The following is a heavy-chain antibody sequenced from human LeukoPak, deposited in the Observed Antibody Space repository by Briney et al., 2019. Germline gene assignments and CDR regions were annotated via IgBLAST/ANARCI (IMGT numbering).Heavy chain of an antibody. Sequence: PSETLSLTCTVSGGSISSYYWSWIRQPPGKGLEWIGYIYYSGSTNYNPSLKSRVTISVDTSKNQFSLKLGSVTAADTAVYYCARDSWMFVARGAFDIWGQGTMVTVSS. D-gene: IGHD3-10*02. CDR1: GGSISSYY. J-gene: IGHJ3*02. CDR2: IYYSGST. CDR3: ARDSWMFVARGAFDI. V-gene: IGHV4-59*12.